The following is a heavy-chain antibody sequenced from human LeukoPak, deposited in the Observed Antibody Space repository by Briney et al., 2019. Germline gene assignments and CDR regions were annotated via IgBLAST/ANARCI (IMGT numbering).Heavy chain of an antibody. CDR2: INPNSGGT. Sequence: GASVKVSCKASGYTFTGYYMHWVRQAPGQGLEWMGWINPNSGGTNYAQKFQGRVTMTRDTSISTAYMELCRLRSDDTAVYYCARDEGIVVVPDHRRFDPWGQGTLVTVSS. CDR3: ARDEGIVVVPDHRRFDP. CDR1: GYTFTGYY. D-gene: IGHD2-2*01. V-gene: IGHV1-2*02. J-gene: IGHJ5*02.